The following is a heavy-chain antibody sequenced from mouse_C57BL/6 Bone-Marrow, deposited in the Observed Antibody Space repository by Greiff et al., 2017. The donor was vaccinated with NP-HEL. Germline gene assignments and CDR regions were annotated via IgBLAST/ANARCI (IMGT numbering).Heavy chain of an antibody. CDR1: GYTFTSYW. Sequence: VKLQQPGAELVKPGASVKMSCKASGYTFTSYWITWVKQRPGQGLEWIGDIYPGSGSTNYNEKFKSKATLTVDTSSSTAYMQLSSLTSEDSAVYFCARTTTVVATGYYDYWGQGTTLTVSS. V-gene: IGHV1-55*01. CDR3: ARTTTVVATGYYDY. J-gene: IGHJ2*01. D-gene: IGHD1-1*01. CDR2: IYPGSGST.